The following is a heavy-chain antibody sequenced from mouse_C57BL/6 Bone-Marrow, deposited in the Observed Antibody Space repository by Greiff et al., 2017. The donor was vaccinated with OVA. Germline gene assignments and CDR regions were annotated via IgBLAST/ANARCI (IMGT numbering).Heavy chain of an antibody. J-gene: IGHJ2*01. V-gene: IGHV1-52*01. D-gene: IGHD4-1*01. CDR1: GYTFTSYW. CDR2: IDPSDSET. Sequence: QVQLKQPGAELVRPGSSVKLSCKASGYTFTSYWMHWVKQRPIQGLEWIGNIDPSDSETHYNQKFKDKATLTVDKSSSTAYMQLSSLTSEDSAVYYCARGANWDLDYWGQGTTLTVSS. CDR3: ARGANWDLDY.